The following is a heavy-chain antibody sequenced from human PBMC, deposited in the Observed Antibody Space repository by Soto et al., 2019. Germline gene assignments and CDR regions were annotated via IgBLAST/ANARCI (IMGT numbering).Heavy chain of an antibody. Sequence: ALVKVSCKASGGTFSSYAISWVRQAPGQGLEWMGGIIPIFGTANYAQKFQGRVTITADESTSTAYMELSSLRSEDTAVYYCARSDIYYYGMDVWGQGTTVTVSS. D-gene: IGHD3-9*01. J-gene: IGHJ6*02. CDR3: ARSDIYYYGMDV. CDR2: IIPIFGTA. CDR1: GGTFSSYA. V-gene: IGHV1-69*13.